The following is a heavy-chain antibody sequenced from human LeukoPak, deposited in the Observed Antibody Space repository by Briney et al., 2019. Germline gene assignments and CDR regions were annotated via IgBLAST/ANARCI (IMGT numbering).Heavy chain of an antibody. Sequence: GGSLRLSCSASEFTFSTYAMHWVRQAPGKGLEYVSAINSNGDSTYYADSVKGKFTISRDNSKSTLFLQMSSLRAEDTAVYYCVKADYYDTSNYYYRYFQYWGQGTLVTVSS. J-gene: IGHJ1*01. CDR1: EFTFSTYA. V-gene: IGHV3-64D*08. D-gene: IGHD3-22*01. CDR2: INSNGDST. CDR3: VKADYYDTSNYYYRYFQY.